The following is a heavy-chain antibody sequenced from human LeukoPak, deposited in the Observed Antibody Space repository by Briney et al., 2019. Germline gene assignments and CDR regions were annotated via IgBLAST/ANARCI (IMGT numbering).Heavy chain of an antibody. CDR3: ARSRDGYNYSDY. Sequence: NASETLSLTCTVSGGSISSSSYYCAWIRQPPGKGLEWIGSVYYSGGTYYNPSLKSRVTISVDTSKNQFSLKLSSVTAADTAVYYCARSRDGYNYSDYWGQGTLVTVSS. J-gene: IGHJ4*02. V-gene: IGHV4-39*01. CDR2: VYYSGGT. D-gene: IGHD5-24*01. CDR1: GGSISSSSYY.